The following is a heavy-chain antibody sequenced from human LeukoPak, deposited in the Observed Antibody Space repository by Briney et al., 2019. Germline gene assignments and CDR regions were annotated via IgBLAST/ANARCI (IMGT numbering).Heavy chain of an antibody. Sequence: SQTLSLTCALSGDSVSSNSAAWNWIRQSPSGGLEWLGRTYCRSKWYYDYAVSVTSRITINPDTSKNQFSLHLNSVTPEDTAVYYCAGEGSSSFDYWGQGTLVTVSS. CDR1: GDSVSSNSAA. J-gene: IGHJ4*02. CDR2: TYCRSKWYY. V-gene: IGHV6-1*01. CDR3: AGEGSSSFDY. D-gene: IGHD3-10*01.